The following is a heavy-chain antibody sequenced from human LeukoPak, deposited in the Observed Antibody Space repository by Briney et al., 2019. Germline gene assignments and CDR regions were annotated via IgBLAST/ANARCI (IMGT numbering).Heavy chain of an antibody. CDR2: IKSKTGGGTT. CDR3: TSRSTFDY. V-gene: IGHV3-15*01. J-gene: IGHJ4*02. Sequence: GGSLRLSCAASGFTFSNAWMSWVRQAPGKGLEWVGRIKSKTGGGTTDYAAPVKGRFTISRDDSKNTLYLQMNSLKTEDTAVYYCTSRSTFDYWGQGTLVTVSS. D-gene: IGHD5/OR15-5a*01. CDR1: GFTFSNAW.